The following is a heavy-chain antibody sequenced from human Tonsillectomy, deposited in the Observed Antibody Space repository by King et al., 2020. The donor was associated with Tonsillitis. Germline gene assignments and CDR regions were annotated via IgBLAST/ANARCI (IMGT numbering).Heavy chain of an antibody. CDR2: IYHEGNS. D-gene: IGHD3-3*01. CDR1: GGSITNYF. Sequence: VQLQESGXGLVKPSGTLSLTCTVSGGSITNYFWSWIRQAPGREPEWIGYIYHEGNSNSNPSLKSRVTMSVDTPKNQFSLRLTSVIAADTAVYYCASYDXSXXYNXXDFXXXGIXVTXXX. V-gene: IGHV4-59*01. J-gene: IGHJ4*02. CDR3: ASYDXSXXYNXXDF.